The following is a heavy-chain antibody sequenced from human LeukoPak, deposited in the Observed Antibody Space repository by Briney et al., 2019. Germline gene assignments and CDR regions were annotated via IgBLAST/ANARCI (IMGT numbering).Heavy chain of an antibody. Sequence: PEALSLTCTVSGGSLTNYYWSWIRQPPEKGLGWIGYIYFSGSANYNPALKRRVTISVDSSKNQFFPKLSSVTAGETGVYYCARHGSYYYGSGSSDGDYYFDYGGQGTLVTVSS. V-gene: IGHV4-59*08. J-gene: IGHJ4*02. CDR1: GGSLTNYY. CDR3: ARHGSYYYGSGSSDGDYYFDY. CDR2: IYFSGSA. D-gene: IGHD3-10*01.